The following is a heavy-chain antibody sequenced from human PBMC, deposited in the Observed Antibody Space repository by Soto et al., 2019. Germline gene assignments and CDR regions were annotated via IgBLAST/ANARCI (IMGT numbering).Heavy chain of an antibody. J-gene: IGHJ6*03. Sequence: GGSLRLSCAASGFTFSSYAMSWVRQAPGKGLEWVSAISGSGGSTYYADSVKGRFTISRDNSKNTLYLQMNSLRAEDTAVYYCAKSPLVGDILTGYYYYYYMDVWGKGTTVTAP. CDR1: GFTFSSYA. D-gene: IGHD3-9*01. V-gene: IGHV3-23*01. CDR2: ISGSGGST. CDR3: AKSPLVGDILTGYYYYYYMDV.